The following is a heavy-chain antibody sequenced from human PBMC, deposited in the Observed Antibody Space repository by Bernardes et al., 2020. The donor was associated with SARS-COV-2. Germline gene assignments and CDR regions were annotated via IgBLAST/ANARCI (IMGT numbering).Heavy chain of an antibody. V-gene: IGHV3-48*02. D-gene: IGHD6-13*01. Sequence: GWSLRLSCAASGFSFSSFSMTWVRQAPGKGLEWISYINSDSSTIRYADSVKGRFTISRDSAKNSLYLQMNSLSDEDTAVYYCARGRQQLVLDYWGQGSLVTVSS. CDR3: ARGRQQLVLDY. CDR2: INSDSSTI. J-gene: IGHJ4*02. CDR1: GFSFSSFS.